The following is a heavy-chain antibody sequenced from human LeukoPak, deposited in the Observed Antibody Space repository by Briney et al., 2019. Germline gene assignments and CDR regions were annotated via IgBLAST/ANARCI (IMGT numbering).Heavy chain of an antibody. V-gene: IGHV4-59*08. CDR3: ARLCSGGSCSYYYYGMDV. Sequence: PSETLSLTCTVSGGSISSYYWSWIRQPPGKGLEWIGYIYYSGSTNYNPSLKSRVTISVDTSKNQFSLKLSSVTAADTAVYCCARLCSGGSCSYYYYGMDVWGQGTTVTVSS. J-gene: IGHJ6*02. CDR2: IYYSGST. CDR1: GGSISSYY. D-gene: IGHD2-15*01.